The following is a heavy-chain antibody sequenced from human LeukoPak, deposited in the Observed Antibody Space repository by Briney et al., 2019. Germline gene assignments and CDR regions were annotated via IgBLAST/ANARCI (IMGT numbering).Heavy chain of an antibody. Sequence: SGTLSLTCAVSGGSISSSNWWSWVRQPPGKGLEWIGEIYHSGSTNYNPSLKSRVTISVDKSKNQFSLKLSSVTAADTAVYYCARGGVSGYDYSKFFDYWGQGTLVTVSS. CDR1: GGSISSSNW. CDR2: IYHSGST. CDR3: ARGGVSGYDYSKFFDY. V-gene: IGHV4-4*02. D-gene: IGHD5-12*01. J-gene: IGHJ4*02.